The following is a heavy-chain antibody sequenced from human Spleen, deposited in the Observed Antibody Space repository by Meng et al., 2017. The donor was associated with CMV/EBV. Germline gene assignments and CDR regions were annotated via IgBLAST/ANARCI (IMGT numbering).Heavy chain of an antibody. J-gene: IGHJ3*02. V-gene: IGHV4-31*02. Sequence: GAYYWGWIRQHPGKGLGWIGSMYCTGSPYYNPSLRSRATISGGTSENMFSLTLTSVTAADAAVYYCARDGPVGETTLVVGQNDAFDIWGPGTMVTVSS. CDR1: GAYY. CDR3: ARDGPVGETTLVVGQNDAFDI. CDR2: MYCTGSP. D-gene: IGHD3-22*01.